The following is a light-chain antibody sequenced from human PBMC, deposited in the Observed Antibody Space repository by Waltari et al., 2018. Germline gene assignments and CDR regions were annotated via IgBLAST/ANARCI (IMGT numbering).Light chain of an antibody. V-gene: IGLV3-25*03. CDR3: QSAESSGTYLV. J-gene: IGLJ2*01. CDR2: KDS. CDR1: ALATHY. Sequence: SYELPQPPSVSVSPGQTGRIPCSADALATHYGYWYQQKPGQAPALVVSKDSARPSGLPGRFSGSSSQTTVTLNNSGVQAEDEADYYCQSAESSGTYLVFGGGTKLTVL.